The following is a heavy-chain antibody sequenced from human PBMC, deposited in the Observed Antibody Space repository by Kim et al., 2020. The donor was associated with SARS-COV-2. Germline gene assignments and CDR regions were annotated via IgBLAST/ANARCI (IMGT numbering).Heavy chain of an antibody. J-gene: IGHJ6*02. CDR1: GGSFSGYY. V-gene: IGHV4-34*01. D-gene: IGHD2-2*01. CDR2: INHSGST. CDR3: ARANIVVVPAALGLGYYYYYGMDV. Sequence: SETLFLTCAVYGGSFSGYYWSWIRQPPGKGLEWIGEINHSGSTNYNPSLKSRVTISVDTSKNQFSLKLSSVTAADTAVYYCARANIVVVPAALGLGYYYYYGMDVWGQATTVTVSS.